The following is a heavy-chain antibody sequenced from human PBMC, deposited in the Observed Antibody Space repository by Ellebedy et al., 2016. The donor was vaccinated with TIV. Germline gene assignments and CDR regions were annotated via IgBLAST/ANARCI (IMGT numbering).Heavy chain of an antibody. CDR2: ISGGGDKT. Sequence: GESLKISCAASGFSFSGYAMTWVRQAPGKGLEWVSTISGGGDKTYSADSVKGRFIISRDNSKNTLYLQMSSLRAEDSAVYYCARDAGYYYYGMDVWGQGTTVTVSS. CDR3: ARDAGYYYYGMDV. J-gene: IGHJ6*02. D-gene: IGHD6-13*01. V-gene: IGHV3-23*01. CDR1: GFSFSGYA.